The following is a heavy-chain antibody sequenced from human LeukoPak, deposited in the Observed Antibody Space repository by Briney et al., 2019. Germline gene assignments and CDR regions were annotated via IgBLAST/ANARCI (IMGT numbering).Heavy chain of an antibody. J-gene: IGHJ1*01. CDR2: IYPTGTT. CDR1: GGSIRSSSYY. CDR3: VQNIPGTIEH. D-gene: IGHD1-7*01. Sequence: SETLSLTCTVSGGSIRSSSYYWGWIRQPPGKGLECVGNIYPTGTTYYNPSLKSRVTISIDTSKSQLSLRLSSVTAADTAVYYCVQNIPGTIEHWGQGTLVTVSS. V-gene: IGHV4-39*01.